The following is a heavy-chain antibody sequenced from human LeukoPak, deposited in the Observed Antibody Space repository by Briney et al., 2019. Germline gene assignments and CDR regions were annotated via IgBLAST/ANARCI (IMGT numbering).Heavy chain of an antibody. CDR2: IWYDGSNK. CDR1: GFTFSSYG. J-gene: IGHJ4*02. V-gene: IGHV3-33*01. D-gene: IGHD3-22*01. CDR3: ARGYYYDSSGTFDY. Sequence: GGSLRLSCAASGFTFSSYGVHWVRQAPGKGLEWVAVIWYDGSNKYYADSVKGRFTISRDNSKNTLYLQMNSLRAEDTAVYYCARGYYYDSSGTFDYWGQGTLVTVSS.